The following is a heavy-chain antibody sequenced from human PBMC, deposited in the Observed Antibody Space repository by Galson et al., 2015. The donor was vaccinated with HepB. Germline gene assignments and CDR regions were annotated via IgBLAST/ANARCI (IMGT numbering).Heavy chain of an antibody. V-gene: IGHV3-30*04. CDR1: GFIFSSYA. J-gene: IGHJ4*02. CDR2: ISYDGTNK. Sequence: SLRLSCAASGFIFSSYALHWVRQAPGKGLEWVAYISYDGTNKHYADSVKGRFTISRDKSKNTLYLHMNSQREADTAVYYCAREGEYFFDYWGQGTLVTVSS. CDR3: AREGEYFFDY.